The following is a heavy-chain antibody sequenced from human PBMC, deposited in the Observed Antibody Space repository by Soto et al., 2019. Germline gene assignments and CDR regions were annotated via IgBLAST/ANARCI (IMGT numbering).Heavy chain of an antibody. CDR1: GYSFTSYW. CDR2: IDPSDSYT. J-gene: IGHJ6*02. CDR3: ARRRYYDFWSGYYNGMDV. Sequence: GAALKISCEGSGYSFTSYWISWVRQMPGKGLEWMGRIDPSDSYTNYSPSFQGHVTISADKSISTAYLQWSSLKASDTAMYYCARRRYYDFWSGYYNGMDVWGQGTTVTVSS. D-gene: IGHD3-3*01. V-gene: IGHV5-10-1*01.